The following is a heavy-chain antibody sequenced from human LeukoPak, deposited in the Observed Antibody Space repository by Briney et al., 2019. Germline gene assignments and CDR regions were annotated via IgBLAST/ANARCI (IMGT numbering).Heavy chain of an antibody. J-gene: IGHJ4*02. CDR2: IKEDGSEK. Sequence: QAGGSLRLSCAASGFTLSSYWMSWVRQAPGKGLEWVANIKEDGSEKYYVDSVKGRFTISRDNAKTSLYLQMNSLRAEDTAVYYCARDLSGVTGYTYGRGIDYWGQGTLVTVSS. CDR1: GFTLSSYW. V-gene: IGHV3-7*01. CDR3: ARDLSGVTGYTYGRGIDY. D-gene: IGHD5-18*01.